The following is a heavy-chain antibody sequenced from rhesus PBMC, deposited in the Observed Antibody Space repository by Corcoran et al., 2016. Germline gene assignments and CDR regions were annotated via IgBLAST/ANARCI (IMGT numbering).Heavy chain of an antibody. CDR3: ARDLPSSDRFDV. D-gene: IGHD2-39*01. V-gene: IGHV4S2*01. Sequence: QLQLQESGPGLVKPSETLPLPCAVSGASISSNYWSWIRQAPGKGLEWIGRIFGGGESTDYNPSLKSRVTRSIDTSKNQFSLKLKSVTAADTAVYYCARDLPSSDRFDVWGAGVLVTVSS. CDR2: IFGGGEST. CDR1: GASISSNY. J-gene: IGHJ5-1*01.